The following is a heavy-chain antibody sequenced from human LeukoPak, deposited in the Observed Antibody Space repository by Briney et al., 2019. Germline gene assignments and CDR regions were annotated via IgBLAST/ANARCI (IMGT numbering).Heavy chain of an antibody. D-gene: IGHD2-8*01. V-gene: IGHV1-18*01. CDR1: GYTFTSYG. CDR2: ISAYNGNT. CDR3: ASLRCTNGVCYTRGAFDI. Sequence: ASVKVSCKASGYTFTSYGISWVRQAPGQGPEWMGWISAYNGNTNYAQKLQGRVTMTTDTSTSTAYMELRSLRSDDTAVYYCASLRCTNGVCYTRGAFDIWGQGTMVTVSS. J-gene: IGHJ3*02.